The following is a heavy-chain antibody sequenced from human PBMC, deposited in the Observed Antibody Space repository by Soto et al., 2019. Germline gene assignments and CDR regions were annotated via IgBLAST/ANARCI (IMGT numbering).Heavy chain of an antibody. V-gene: IGHV4-4*02. CDR3: AKEVGIQLWLRGYYYGMDV. Sequence: SETLSLTCAVSGVSITTTNWWTWVRQPPGKGLEWIGEVFHNGNSNYNPSLKSRLTISLDRSKNQFSLKLTSVTAADTAVYYCAKEVGIQLWLRGYYYGMDVWGQGTTVTVSS. D-gene: IGHD5-18*01. CDR2: VFHNGNS. CDR1: GVSITTTNW. J-gene: IGHJ6*02.